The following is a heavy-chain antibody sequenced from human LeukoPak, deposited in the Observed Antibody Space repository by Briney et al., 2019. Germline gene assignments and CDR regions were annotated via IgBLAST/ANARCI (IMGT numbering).Heavy chain of an antibody. CDR1: GFTFSSYW. D-gene: IGHD3-16*02. CDR3: GRVYLGELSPLG. CDR2: ISSSSSYI. J-gene: IGHJ4*02. Sequence: PGGSLRLSCAASGFTFSSYWMHWVRQAPGKGLEWVSSISSSSSYIYYADSVKGRFTISRDNAKNSLYLQMNSLRAEDTAVYYCGRVYLGELSPLGWGQGTLVTVSS. V-gene: IGHV3-21*01.